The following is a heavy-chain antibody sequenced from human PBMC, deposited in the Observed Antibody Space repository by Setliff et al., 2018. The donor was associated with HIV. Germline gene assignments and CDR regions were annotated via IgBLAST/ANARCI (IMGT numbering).Heavy chain of an antibody. J-gene: IGHJ6*02. CDR2: IYTSGST. D-gene: IGHD3-16*01. Sequence: PSETLSLTCTVSGGSISSGSYYWSWIRQPAGKGLEWIGHIYTSGSTNYNPSLKSRVTISVDTSKNELSLKLTSVTAADTAVYYCARHNVITYGGLLFDYYYYGLDVWGHGTTVTVSS. CDR3: ARHNVITYGGLLFDYYYYGLDV. CDR1: GGSISSGSYY. V-gene: IGHV4-61*09.